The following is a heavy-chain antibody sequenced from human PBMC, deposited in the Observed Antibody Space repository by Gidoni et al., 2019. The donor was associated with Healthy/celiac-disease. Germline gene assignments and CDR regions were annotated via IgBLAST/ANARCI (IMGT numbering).Heavy chain of an antibody. CDR3: AKGQYYFDY. V-gene: IGHV3-43*01. Sequence: ADSVKGRFTISRDNSKNSLYLQMNSLRTEDTALYYCAKGQYYFDYWGQGTLVTVSS. D-gene: IGHD6-19*01. J-gene: IGHJ4*02.